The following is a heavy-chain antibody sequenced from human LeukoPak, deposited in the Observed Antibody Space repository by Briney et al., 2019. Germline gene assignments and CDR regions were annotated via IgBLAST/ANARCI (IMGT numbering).Heavy chain of an antibody. CDR3: ARTPSEIGGYYPEYFRH. CDR1: GFTFSSYW. J-gene: IGHJ1*01. CDR2: IKSDVST. Sequence: GGSLRLSCAAAGFTFSSYWMHWVRQASGKGRVWVSRIKSDVSTNYADSVKGRFTISRDNAKNTLSLQMNSLRAEDTGVYYCARTPSEIGGYYPEYFRHWGQGTLVTVSS. D-gene: IGHD3-22*01. V-gene: IGHV3-74*01.